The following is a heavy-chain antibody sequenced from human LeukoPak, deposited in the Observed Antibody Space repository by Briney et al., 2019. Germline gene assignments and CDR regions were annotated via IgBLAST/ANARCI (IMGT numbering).Heavy chain of an antibody. V-gene: IGHV4-4*07. Sequence: SETLSLTCTVSGDSITNNYWSWIRQPAGKGLEWIGRIYISGTTTYNPSLKSRVTMSVDTSKNQFSLKVNSVTAADTAVYYCATSTTVYYYDSSGRPLDTFDIWGQGTMVSVSS. CDR3: ATSTTVYYYDSSGRPLDTFDI. J-gene: IGHJ3*02. D-gene: IGHD3-22*01. CDR2: IYISGTT. CDR1: GDSITNNY.